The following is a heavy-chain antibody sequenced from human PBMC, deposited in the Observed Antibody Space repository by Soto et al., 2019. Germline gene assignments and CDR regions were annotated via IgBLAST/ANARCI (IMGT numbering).Heavy chain of an antibody. CDR1: GFTFSSYS. CDR3: ARGAAYYYGSGSYYYYGMDV. V-gene: IGHV3-48*01. Sequence: VPLVESGGGLVQPGGSLRLSCAASGFTFSSYSMNWVRQAPGKGLEWVSYISSSGTTIYYADSVKGRFTISRDNAKNSLYLQMNSLRAEDTAVYYCARGAAYYYGSGSYYYYGMDVWGQGTTVTVSS. D-gene: IGHD3-10*01. J-gene: IGHJ6*02. CDR2: ISSSGTTI.